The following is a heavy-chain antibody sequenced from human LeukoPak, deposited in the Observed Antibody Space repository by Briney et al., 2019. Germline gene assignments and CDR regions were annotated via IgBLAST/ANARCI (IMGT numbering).Heavy chain of an antibody. V-gene: IGHV4-59*01. CDR1: GGSISSYY. Sequence: SETLSLTCTVSGGSISSYYWSWIRQPPGKGLEWFGYIYYSGSTNYNPSLKSRVTISVDTSKNQFSLKLSSVTAADTAVYYCAREGGSGYYPSPLGFDYWGQGTLVTVSS. D-gene: IGHD3-22*01. CDR2: IYYSGST. J-gene: IGHJ4*02. CDR3: AREGGSGYYPSPLGFDY.